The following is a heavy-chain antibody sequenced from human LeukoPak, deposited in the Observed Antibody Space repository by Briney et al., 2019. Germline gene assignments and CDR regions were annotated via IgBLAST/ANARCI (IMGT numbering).Heavy chain of an antibody. V-gene: IGHV3-48*01. D-gene: IGHD1-26*01. CDR1: GFTFSSYS. J-gene: IGHJ4*02. CDR2: ISSSSSTI. CDR3: ASLFNSGSYPFDY. Sequence: GGSLRLSCAASGFTFSSYSMNWVRQAPGKGLEWVSYISSSSSTIYYADSVKGRFTISRDNAKNSLYLQMNSLRAEDTAVYYCASLFNSGSYPFDYWGQGTLVTVSS.